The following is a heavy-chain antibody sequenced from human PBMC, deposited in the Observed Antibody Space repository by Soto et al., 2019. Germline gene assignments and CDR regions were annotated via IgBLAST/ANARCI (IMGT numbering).Heavy chain of an antibody. D-gene: IGHD6-13*01. J-gene: IGHJ4*02. V-gene: IGHV2-5*02. CDR2: IYWDDDK. CDR3: SQYSSNCSFDY. CDR1: GFSLSTSGMG. Sequence: QITLKESGPPLVKPTQTLTLTCTFSGFSLSTSGMGVGWIRQPPGKALEWLALIYWDDDKRYRPSLKSRLTSTKDTSKNQVVLTMTNMEPVDTATYYCSQYSSNCSFDYWGQGTLVTVSS.